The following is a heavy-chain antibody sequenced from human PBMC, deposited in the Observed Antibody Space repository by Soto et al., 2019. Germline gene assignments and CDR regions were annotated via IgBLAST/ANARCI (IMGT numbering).Heavy chain of an antibody. CDR3: ARISAGTVSPFDS. CDR2: IYPGDSDT. CDR1: GYSFTTYW. J-gene: IGHJ4*02. D-gene: IGHD6-13*01. V-gene: IGHV5-51*01. Sequence: PGESLKISCKASGYSFTTYWIGWVRQMPGKGLEWMGIIYPGDSDTRYSPSFQGQVTMSVDKSISTAYLQWSSLKASDTAMYYCARISAGTVSPFDSWGQGTLVTVSS.